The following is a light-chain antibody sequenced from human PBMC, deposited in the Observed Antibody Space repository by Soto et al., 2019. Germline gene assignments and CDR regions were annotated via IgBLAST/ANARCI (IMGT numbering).Light chain of an antibody. CDR3: QKYNSAPLT. Sequence: DVQMTQSPSSLSAFVGDRVTITCRASQGFAPYLAWFQQKPGKVPKLLIYATSTLQSGVPSRFSGSGSGTDFTLTISSLQPEDVATYYCQKYNSAPLTFGGGTKVEIK. CDR1: QGFAPY. V-gene: IGKV1-27*01. J-gene: IGKJ4*01. CDR2: ATS.